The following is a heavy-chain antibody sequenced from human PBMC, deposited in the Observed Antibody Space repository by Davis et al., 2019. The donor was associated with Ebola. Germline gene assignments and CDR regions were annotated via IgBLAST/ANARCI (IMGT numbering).Heavy chain of an antibody. D-gene: IGHD3-22*01. CDR2: ISAYNGNT. Sequence: ASVKVSCKASGYTFTSYCISWVRQAPGQGLEWMGWISAYNGNTNYAQKLQGRVTMTTDTSTSTAYMELRSLRSDDTAVYYCARAPTYYYDSSGYWGFDYWGQGTLVTVSS. V-gene: IGHV1-18*01. J-gene: IGHJ4*02. CDR3: ARAPTYYYDSSGYWGFDY. CDR1: GYTFTSYC.